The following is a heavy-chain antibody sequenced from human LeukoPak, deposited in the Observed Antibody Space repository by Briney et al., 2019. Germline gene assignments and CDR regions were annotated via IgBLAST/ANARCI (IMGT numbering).Heavy chain of an antibody. J-gene: IGHJ4*02. CDR3: ARDRQTYYYDSSAYSSDY. CDR2: IRYDGSNK. V-gene: IGHV3-30*02. Sequence: GGSLRLSCAASGFTFSSYAMSWVRQAPGKGLESVAFIRYDGSNKYYADSVKGRFTVSRDNSKNTLYLQMNSLRAEDTAVYHCARDRQTYYYDSSAYSSDYWGQGTLVTVSS. D-gene: IGHD3-22*01. CDR1: GFTFSSYA.